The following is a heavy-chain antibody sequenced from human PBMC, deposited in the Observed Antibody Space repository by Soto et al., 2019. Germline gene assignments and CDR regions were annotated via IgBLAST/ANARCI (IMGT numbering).Heavy chain of an antibody. Sequence: GGSLRLSCAACGFVVTDYYMSWVRQAPGKGLEWVAVFLIGGDTHYGESVKGRFTISRDNSKNTLYLQMNSLRAEDTAVYYCAREPLWSGPLPLDAFDLWGQGTMVTVSS. CDR1: GFVVTDYY. J-gene: IGHJ3*01. CDR3: AREPLWSGPLPLDAFDL. D-gene: IGHD3-3*01. CDR2: FLIGGDT. V-gene: IGHV3-53*01.